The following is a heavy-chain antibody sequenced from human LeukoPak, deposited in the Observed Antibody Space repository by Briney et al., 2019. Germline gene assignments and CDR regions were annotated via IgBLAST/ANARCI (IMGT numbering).Heavy chain of an antibody. CDR1: GDSMSSYY. CDR3: AGGRELADAFDI. CDR2: INHSGST. Sequence: SETLSLTCTVSGDSMSSYYWSWIRQPPGKGLEWIGEINHSGSTNYNPSLKSRVTISVDTSKNQFSLKLSSVTAADTAVYYCAGGRELADAFDIWGQGTMVTVSS. V-gene: IGHV4-34*01. J-gene: IGHJ3*02. D-gene: IGHD1-26*01.